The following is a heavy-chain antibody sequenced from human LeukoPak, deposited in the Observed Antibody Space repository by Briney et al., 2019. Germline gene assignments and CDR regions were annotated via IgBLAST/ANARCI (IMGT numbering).Heavy chain of an antibody. V-gene: IGHV1-2*02. CDR2: INPNSGGT. J-gene: IGHJ5*02. D-gene: IGHD5-12*01. Sequence: ASVKVSCKASGYTFTGYYMHWVRQAPGQGLEWMGWINPNSGGTNYAQKFQGRVTMTRDTSISTAYMELSRLRSDDTAVYYCARDLDIVATKNWFDPWGQGTLVTVSS. CDR1: GYTFTGYY. CDR3: ARDLDIVATKNWFDP.